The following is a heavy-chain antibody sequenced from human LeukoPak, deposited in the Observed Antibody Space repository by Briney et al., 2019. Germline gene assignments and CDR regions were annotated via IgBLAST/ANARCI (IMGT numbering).Heavy chain of an antibody. J-gene: IGHJ5*02. Sequence: TSETLSLTCAVYGGSFSGYYWSWIRQPPGKGLEWIGEINHSGSTNYNPSLKSRVTISVDTSKNQFSLKLSSVTAADTAVYYCARHTYSSSLLGFDPWGQGTLVTVSS. CDR2: INHSGST. V-gene: IGHV4-34*01. D-gene: IGHD6-6*01. CDR1: GGSFSGYY. CDR3: ARHTYSSSLLGFDP.